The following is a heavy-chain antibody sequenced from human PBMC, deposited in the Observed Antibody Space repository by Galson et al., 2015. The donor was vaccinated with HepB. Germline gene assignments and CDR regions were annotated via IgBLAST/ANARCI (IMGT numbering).Heavy chain of an antibody. CDR1: GFSLSTSGMG. D-gene: IGHD2-2*02. J-gene: IGHJ4*02. V-gene: IGHV2-5*02. Sequence: PALVKPTQTLTLTCTFSGFSLSTSGMGVGWIRQPPGKALEWLALIYWDDDKRYNPSLKSRLTITKDTSKNQVVLTVTNMDPVDTATYYCGHRECRCTSCYTLKTWGQGTLVTVSS. CDR3: GHRECRCTSCYTLKT. CDR2: IYWDDDK.